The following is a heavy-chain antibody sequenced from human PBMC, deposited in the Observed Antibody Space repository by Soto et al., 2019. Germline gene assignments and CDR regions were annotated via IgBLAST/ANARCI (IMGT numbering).Heavy chain of an antibody. CDR2: INAGNGNT. Sequence: ASVKVSCKASGYTFTCYAMHWVRQAPGQRLEWMGWINAGNGNTKYSQKFQGRVTITRDTSASTAYMELSRLRSDDTAVYYCARDYEYCSGGSCSPGNNWFDPWGQGTLVTVSS. J-gene: IGHJ5*02. CDR1: GYTFTCYA. CDR3: ARDYEYCSGGSCSPGNNWFDP. V-gene: IGHV1-3*01. D-gene: IGHD2-15*01.